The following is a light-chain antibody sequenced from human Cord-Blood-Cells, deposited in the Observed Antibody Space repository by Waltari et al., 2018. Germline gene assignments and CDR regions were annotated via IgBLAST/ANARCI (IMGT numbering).Light chain of an antibody. Sequence: DIVMTQSPDSLAVSLGERATINCKSSQSVLYSSNNKNYLAWYQQKPGQPPKLLIYWASTRESGVPDRFSGSGSGTDFTLTINRLQAEDVAVYYCQQYYSTPYTFGQGTKLEIK. CDR2: WAS. V-gene: IGKV4-1*01. CDR1: QSVLYSSNNKNY. CDR3: QQYYSTPYT. J-gene: IGKJ2*01.